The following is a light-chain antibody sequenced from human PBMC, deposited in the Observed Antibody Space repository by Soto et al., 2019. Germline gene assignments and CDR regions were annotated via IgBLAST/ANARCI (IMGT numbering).Light chain of an antibody. J-gene: IGKJ2*01. CDR1: QSVSRSY. CDR2: GAS. CDR3: QQYENSPYT. Sequence: EIVLTQSLGTLSLTTGERATLSCRASQSVSRSYLAWYQQKPGQAPRLLIYGASSRATGIPDRFSGSGSGTDFTLTISRLEPEDFAVYYCQQYENSPYTFGQGTKLEIK. V-gene: IGKV3-20*01.